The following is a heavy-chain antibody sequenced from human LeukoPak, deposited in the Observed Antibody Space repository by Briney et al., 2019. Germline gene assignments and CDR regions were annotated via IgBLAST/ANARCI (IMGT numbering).Heavy chain of an antibody. CDR2: IIPILGIA. D-gene: IGHD1-14*01. CDR3: ARDTITGNWFDP. CDR1: GGTFSSYT. V-gene: IGHV1-69*04. Sequence: ASVKVSCKASGGTFSSYTISWVLQAPGQGLEWMGRIIPILGIANYAQKFQGRVTITADKSTSTAYMELSSLRSEDTAVYYCARDTITGNWFDPWGQGTLVTVSS. J-gene: IGHJ5*02.